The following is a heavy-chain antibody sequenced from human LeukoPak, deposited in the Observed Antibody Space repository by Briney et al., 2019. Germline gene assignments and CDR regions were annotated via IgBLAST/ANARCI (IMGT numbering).Heavy chain of an antibody. Sequence: ASVKVSCKTSGYTFTNYGLNWARQAPGLGLEWMGWIDTNNGNPTYAQGFTGRFVFSLDTSVSTTYLQISSLKAEDTAVYYCARDRWGDGYNYFHAFDIWGQGTMVTVSS. CDR2: IDTNNGNP. CDR1: GYTFTNYG. D-gene: IGHD5-24*01. CDR3: ARDRWGDGYNYFHAFDI. V-gene: IGHV7-4-1*02. J-gene: IGHJ3*02.